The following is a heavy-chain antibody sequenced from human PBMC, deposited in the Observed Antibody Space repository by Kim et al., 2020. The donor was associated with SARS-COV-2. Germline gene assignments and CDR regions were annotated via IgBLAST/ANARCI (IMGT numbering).Heavy chain of an antibody. Sequence: GGSLRLSCAASGFTFSSYAMSWVRQAPGKGLEWVSVIYSGGSSTYYADSVKGRFTISRDNSKNTLYLQMNSLRAEDTAVYYCAKDLAKQDYDSSGYYYHYYYYGMDVWGQGTTVTVSS. CDR2: IYSGGSST. J-gene: IGHJ6*02. D-gene: IGHD3-22*01. CDR1: GFTFSSYA. V-gene: IGHV3-23*03. CDR3: AKDLAKQDYDSSGYYYHYYYYGMDV.